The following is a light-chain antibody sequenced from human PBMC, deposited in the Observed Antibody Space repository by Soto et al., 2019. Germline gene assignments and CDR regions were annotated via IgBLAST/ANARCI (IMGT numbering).Light chain of an antibody. V-gene: IGKV3-20*01. CDR2: GAS. J-gene: IGKJ1*01. CDR3: QQYGRPSRT. CDR1: QSVSSY. Sequence: EIVLTQSPGALSLSPGERATLSCRASQSVSSYLAWYQQKPGQAPRLLIYGASSRATGIPDRFSGSGSGTDFTLTISRLEPEDFAVYYCQQYGRPSRTFGQGTKMEIK.